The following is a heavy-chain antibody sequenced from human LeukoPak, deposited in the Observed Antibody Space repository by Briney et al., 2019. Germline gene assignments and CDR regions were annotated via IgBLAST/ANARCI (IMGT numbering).Heavy chain of an antibody. V-gene: IGHV4-59*01. D-gene: IGHD2-8*01. CDR2: IYYSGGT. CDR3: ARGTSMAP. J-gene: IGHJ5*02. Sequence: PSETLSLTCTVFGGSISSDYWNWIRQPPGKGLEWIGYIYYSGGTNYNPSLRSRVTISVDTSKKQFSLKLSSVSTADTAVYYCARGTSMAPWGQGTLVTVSS. CDR1: GGSISSDY.